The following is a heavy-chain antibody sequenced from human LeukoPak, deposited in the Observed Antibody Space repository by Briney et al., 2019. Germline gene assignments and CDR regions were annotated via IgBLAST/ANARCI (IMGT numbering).Heavy chain of an antibody. D-gene: IGHD6-25*01. CDR3: ARGWSSVGYYFQY. Sequence: GGSLRLSCETSGFTFNNYAVSWVRQAPGKGLEWVSSISGGGTTYYADSVKGRFTISRDSSQNTLYLQMNSLGAEDAAVYFCARGWSSVGYYFQYWGQGTLVTVSS. V-gene: IGHV3-23*01. CDR1: GFTFNNYA. J-gene: IGHJ4*02. CDR2: ISGGGTT.